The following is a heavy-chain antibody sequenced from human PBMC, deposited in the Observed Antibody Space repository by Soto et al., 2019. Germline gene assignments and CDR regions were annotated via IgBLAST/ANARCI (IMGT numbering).Heavy chain of an antibody. J-gene: IGHJ4*02. V-gene: IGHV4-61*01. CDR1: GGSVSSGSYY. CDR2: IYYSGST. D-gene: IGHD5-18*01. CDR3: AIGVLYSCGYVSWFDF. Sequence: SETLSLTCTVSGGSVSSGSYYWSWIRQPPGKGLEWIGYIYYSGSTNYNPSLKSRVTISVDTSKNQFSLKLSSVTAADTAVYYCAIGVLYSCGYVSWFDFWGQGTLVTVSS.